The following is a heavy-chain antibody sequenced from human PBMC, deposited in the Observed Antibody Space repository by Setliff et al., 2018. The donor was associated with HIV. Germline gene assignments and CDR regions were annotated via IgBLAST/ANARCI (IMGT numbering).Heavy chain of an antibody. Sequence: PGGSLRLSCAASGFTFTTYWMGWVRQAPGKGLEWVANIKQDGSERKYVDSVKGRFTISRDNAKRVLYLQMNSLRAEDTAVYYCARGGASRPDYWGRGTLVTVSS. CDR3: ARGGASRPDY. D-gene: IGHD1-26*01. CDR1: GFTFTTYW. J-gene: IGHJ4*02. V-gene: IGHV3-7*04. CDR2: IKQDGSER.